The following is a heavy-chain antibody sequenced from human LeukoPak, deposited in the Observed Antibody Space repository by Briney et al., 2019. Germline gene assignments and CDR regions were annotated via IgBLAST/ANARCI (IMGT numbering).Heavy chain of an antibody. J-gene: IGHJ3*02. V-gene: IGHV1-69*04. D-gene: IGHD3-22*01. Sequence: SVKVSCKASGGTFSSYAISWVRQAPGQGLEWMGRVIPILGIANYAQKFQGRVTITADKSTSTAYMELSSLRSEDTAVYYCASSSGLPDAFDIWGQGTMVTVSS. CDR3: ASSSGLPDAFDI. CDR2: VIPILGIA. CDR1: GGTFSSYA.